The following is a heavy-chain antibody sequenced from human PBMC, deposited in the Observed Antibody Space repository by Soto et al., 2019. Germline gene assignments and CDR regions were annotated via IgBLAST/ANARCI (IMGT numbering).Heavy chain of an antibody. CDR3: APLGGTPREKINH. CDR1: GGTFSSYA. Sequence: QVQLVQSGAEVKKPGSSVKVSCKASGGTFSSYAISWVRQAPGQGLEWMGGIIPIFGTANYAQKFQGRVTITADKSTSTAYMERSSLRFEDTAVYYGAPLGGTPREKINHGGQGTLSPVPS. D-gene: IGHD1-1*01. J-gene: IGHJ4*02. CDR2: IIPIFGTA. V-gene: IGHV1-69*06.